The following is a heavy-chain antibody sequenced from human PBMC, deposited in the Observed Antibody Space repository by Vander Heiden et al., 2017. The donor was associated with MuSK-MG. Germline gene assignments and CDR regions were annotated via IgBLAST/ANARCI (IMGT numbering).Heavy chain of an antibody. D-gene: IGHD3-3*02. Sequence: EVQLVEAGGGLVKPGGSLRLSCAASGFTFSSYSMNWVRQAPGKGLERVSSISSSSRYIDDADSVKGRFTISRDNAKNSLYLKMKSLRAEDTAVYYCARDQGRIYGYWGQGSLVTVSS. J-gene: IGHJ4*02. CDR2: ISSSSRYI. V-gene: IGHV3-21*01. CDR3: ARDQGRIYGY. CDR1: GFTFSSYS.